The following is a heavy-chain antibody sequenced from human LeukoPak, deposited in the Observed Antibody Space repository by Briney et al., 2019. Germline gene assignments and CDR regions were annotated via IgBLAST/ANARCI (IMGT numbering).Heavy chain of an antibody. D-gene: IGHD3-22*01. Sequence: GGSLRLSCAASGCTFSSYAMSWVRQAPGKGLEWVTGISGSGGSTYYADSAKGRFTISRDNPKNTLYLQMNSLRAEDTAVYYCAKDYYYDSSGYYSYFDYWGQGTLVTVSS. CDR2: ISGSGGST. V-gene: IGHV3-23*01. J-gene: IGHJ4*02. CDR1: GCTFSSYA. CDR3: AKDYYYDSSGYYSYFDY.